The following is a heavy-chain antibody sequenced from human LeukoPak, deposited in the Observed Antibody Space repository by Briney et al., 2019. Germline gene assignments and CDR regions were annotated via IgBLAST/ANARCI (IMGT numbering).Heavy chain of an antibody. Sequence: ASVKVSCKASGYTFTSYGISGVRQAPGQGLEWMGWISAYNGNTNYAQKIQGRVTMTTDTSTSTAYMELRSLRSDDTAVYYCARVAQNYYDSSGYDAFDIWGQGTMVTVSS. J-gene: IGHJ3*02. V-gene: IGHV1-18*01. CDR3: ARVAQNYYDSSGYDAFDI. CDR2: ISAYNGNT. D-gene: IGHD3-22*01. CDR1: GYTFTSYG.